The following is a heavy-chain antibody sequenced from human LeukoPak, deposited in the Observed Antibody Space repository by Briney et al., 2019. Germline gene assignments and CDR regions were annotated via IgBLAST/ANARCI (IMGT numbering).Heavy chain of an antibody. CDR3: ARDSVSNYEGYNWFDP. CDR1: GYTFTSYG. CDR2: ISAYNGNT. D-gene: IGHD4-11*01. Sequence: ASVKVSCKASGYTFTSYGISWVRQAPGQGLEWMGWISAYNGNTNYAQKLQGRVTMTTDTSTSTAYMELRSLRSDDTAVYYCARDSVSNYEGYNWFDPWGQGTLVTVSS. J-gene: IGHJ5*02. V-gene: IGHV1-18*01.